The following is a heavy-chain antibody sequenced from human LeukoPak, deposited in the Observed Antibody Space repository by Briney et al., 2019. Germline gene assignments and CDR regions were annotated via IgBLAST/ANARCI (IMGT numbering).Heavy chain of an antibody. Sequence: GASVKVSCKASGYTFTSYYMHWVRQAPGQGLEWMGIINPSGGSTSYAQKFQGRVTMTRDTSTSTVYMELSSLRSEDTAVYYCARDFSFYGSGSNNWFDPWGQGTLVTVSS. CDR2: INPSGGST. CDR3: ARDFSFYGSGSNNWFDP. CDR1: GYTFTSYY. J-gene: IGHJ5*02. V-gene: IGHV1-46*01. D-gene: IGHD3-10*01.